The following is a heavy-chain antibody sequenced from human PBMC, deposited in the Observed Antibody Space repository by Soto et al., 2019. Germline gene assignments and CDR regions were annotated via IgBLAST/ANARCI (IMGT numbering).Heavy chain of an antibody. D-gene: IGHD6-19*01. J-gene: IGHJ4*02. Sequence: ASVKVSCKAPGYTFTTSAMHWVRQAPGQRLEWMGWINGGNGNTKYSQKFQGRVTITTDTSASTAYMELSSLRSEDTAVYYCARDGAVAGDSNFDYWGQGTLVTVSS. CDR3: ARDGAVAGDSNFDY. V-gene: IGHV1-3*01. CDR1: GYTFTTSA. CDR2: INGGNGNT.